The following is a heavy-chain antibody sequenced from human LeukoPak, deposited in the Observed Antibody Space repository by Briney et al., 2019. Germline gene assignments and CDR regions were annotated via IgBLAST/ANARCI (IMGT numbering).Heavy chain of an antibody. J-gene: IGHJ4*02. Sequence: SETLSLTCTVSGGSISSGGYYWSWIRQHPGKGLEWIGYIYYSGSTYYNPSLKSRVTISLDTSKNQFSLKLSSVTAADTAVYYCARHGIVDSSRKYYFDYWGQGTLVTVSS. D-gene: IGHD6-13*01. CDR3: ARHGIVDSSRKYYFDY. CDR2: IYYSGST. CDR1: GGSISSGGYY. V-gene: IGHV4-31*03.